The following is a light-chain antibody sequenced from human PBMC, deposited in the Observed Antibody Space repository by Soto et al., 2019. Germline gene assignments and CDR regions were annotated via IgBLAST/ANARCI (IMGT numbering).Light chain of an antibody. V-gene: IGLV1-44*01. Sequence: QSVLTQPPSASGTPGQRVTISCSGSSSNIGSNTVNWYQQLPGTAPKLLIYSNNQRPSGVPDRFSGSKSGTSASLAISGLQYEDEADYYCAAWDDSLNGQGVVFRGGTKLTVL. J-gene: IGLJ2*01. CDR2: SNN. CDR3: AAWDDSLNGQGVV. CDR1: SSNIGSNT.